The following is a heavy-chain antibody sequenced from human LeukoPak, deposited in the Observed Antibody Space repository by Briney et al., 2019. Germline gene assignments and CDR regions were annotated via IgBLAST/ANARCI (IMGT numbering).Heavy chain of an antibody. CDR2: ISYDGSNK. CDR3: ARDRRGYSYGYYYYYMDV. Sequence: GGSLRLSCAASGFTFSSYAMHWVRQAPGKGLEWVAVISYDGSNKYYADSVKGRFTISRDNAKNSLYLQMNSLRAEDTAVYYCARDRRGYSYGYYYYYMDVWGKGTTVTVSS. V-gene: IGHV3-30*04. D-gene: IGHD5-18*01. CDR1: GFTFSSYA. J-gene: IGHJ6*03.